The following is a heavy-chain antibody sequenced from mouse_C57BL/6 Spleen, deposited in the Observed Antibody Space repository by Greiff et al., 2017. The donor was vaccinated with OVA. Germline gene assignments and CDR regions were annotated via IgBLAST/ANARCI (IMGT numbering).Heavy chain of an antibody. J-gene: IGHJ1*03. CDR3: ARPYYGSSYFDV. V-gene: IGHV1-52*01. Sequence: VQLQQPGAELVRPGSSVKLSCKASGYTFTSYWMHWVKQRPIQGLEWIGNIDPSDSETHYNQKFKDKATLTVDKSSSTAYMQLSSLTSEDSAVYYCARPYYGSSYFDVWGTGTTVTVSS. D-gene: IGHD1-1*01. CDR1: GYTFTSYW. CDR2: IDPSDSET.